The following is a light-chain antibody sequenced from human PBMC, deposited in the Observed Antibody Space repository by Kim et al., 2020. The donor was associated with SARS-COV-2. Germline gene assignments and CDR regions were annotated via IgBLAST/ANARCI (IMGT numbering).Light chain of an antibody. Sequence: QSALTQPPSASGSPGQSVTISCTGTSSDVGGYKYVSWYQQHPGKAPKLMIYEVSKRPSGVPDRFSGSKSGNTASLTVSGLQAEDEAHYYCSSYAGSKELFGGGTQLTV. V-gene: IGLV2-8*01. CDR1: SSDVGGYKY. CDR2: EVS. CDR3: SSYAGSKEL. J-gene: IGLJ3*02.